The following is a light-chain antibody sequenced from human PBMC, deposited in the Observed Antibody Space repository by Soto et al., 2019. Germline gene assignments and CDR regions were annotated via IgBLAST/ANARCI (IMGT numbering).Light chain of an antibody. V-gene: IGKV3-11*01. J-gene: IGKJ5*01. CDR2: DAS. CDR1: QSVSRY. Sequence: VVLTQSPATLSLSPGERATLSCRASQSVSRYLAWYQQKPGQAPRLLIYDASNRATGIPARFSGSGSGTDFTLTISSLEPEDFAVYYCQQRSNWPPITVGQGTRLEIK. CDR3: QQRSNWPPIT.